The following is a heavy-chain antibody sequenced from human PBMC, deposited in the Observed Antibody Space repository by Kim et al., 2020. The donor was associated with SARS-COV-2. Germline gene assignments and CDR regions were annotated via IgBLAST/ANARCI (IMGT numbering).Heavy chain of an antibody. J-gene: IGHJ6*01. CDR2: IYFSGST. Sequence: SETLSLTCSVSGGSISSSGFFWTWVRQPPQKGLEWIGSIYFSGSTYYNPSLKSRLTISVDTSKNQFSLRLSSVTAADMAVYYCARLVAGFGDLYPHYY. V-gene: IGHV4-39*01. D-gene: IGHD3-10*01. CDR1: GGSISSSGFF. CDR3: ARLVAGFGDLYPHYY.